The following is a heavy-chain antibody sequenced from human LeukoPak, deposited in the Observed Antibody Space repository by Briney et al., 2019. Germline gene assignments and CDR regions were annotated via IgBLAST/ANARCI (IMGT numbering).Heavy chain of an antibody. CDR1: GYSISSGYY. Sequence: SETLSLTCTVSGYSISSGYYWGWIRQPPGKGLEWIGSIYHSGSTYYNPSLKSRVTISVDTSKNQFSLKLSSVTAADTAVYYCVRDRLEELLAARRINWFDPWGQGTLVTVSS. D-gene: IGHD6-6*01. V-gene: IGHV4-38-2*02. J-gene: IGHJ5*02. CDR2: IYHSGST. CDR3: VRDRLEELLAARRINWFDP.